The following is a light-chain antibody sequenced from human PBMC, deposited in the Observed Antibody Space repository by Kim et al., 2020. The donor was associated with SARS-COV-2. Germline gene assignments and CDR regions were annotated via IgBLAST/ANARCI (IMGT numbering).Light chain of an antibody. Sequence: LSPGQPASITCSGDRLGDKYACWYQQKPGQSPVLVIYQDSKRPSGIPERFSGSNSGNTATLTISGTQAMDEADYYCQAWDSSTAVFGGGTQLTVL. CDR1: RLGDKY. CDR2: QDS. V-gene: IGLV3-1*01. J-gene: IGLJ2*01. CDR3: QAWDSSTAV.